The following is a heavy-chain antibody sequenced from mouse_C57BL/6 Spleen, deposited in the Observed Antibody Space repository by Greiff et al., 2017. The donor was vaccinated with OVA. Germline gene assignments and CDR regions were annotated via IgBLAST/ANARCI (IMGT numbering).Heavy chain of an antibody. D-gene: IGHD2-4*01. Sequence: VQLVESGPELVKPGASVKLSCKASGYTFTSYDINWVKQRPGQGLEWIGWIYPRDGSTKYNEKFKGKATLTVDTSSSTAYMELHSLTSEDSAVYYCARLGGLRRGGVGYWGQGTTLTVSS. V-gene: IGHV1-85*01. CDR2: IYPRDGST. J-gene: IGHJ2*01. CDR1: GYTFTSYD. CDR3: ARLGGLRRGGVGY.